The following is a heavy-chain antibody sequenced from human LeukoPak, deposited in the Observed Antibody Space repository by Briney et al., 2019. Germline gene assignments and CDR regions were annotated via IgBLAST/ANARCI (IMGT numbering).Heavy chain of an antibody. V-gene: IGHV3-21*01. Sequence: GGSLRLSCAASGFTFSSYSMNWVRQAPGKGLEWVSSISSSSSYIYSADSVKGRFTISRDNVKNSLYLQMNSLRVEDTAVYYCARSRTGNYFDYWGQGTLVTVSS. CDR2: ISSSSSYI. CDR1: GFTFSSYS. D-gene: IGHD3/OR15-3a*01. J-gene: IGHJ4*02. CDR3: ARSRTGNYFDY.